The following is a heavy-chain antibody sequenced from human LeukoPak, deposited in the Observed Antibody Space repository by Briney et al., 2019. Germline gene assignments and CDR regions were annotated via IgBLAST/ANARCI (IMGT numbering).Heavy chain of an antibody. V-gene: IGHV3-33*08. CDR3: ARDLAARHFDY. CDR2: IWYDGSKK. J-gene: IGHJ4*02. CDR1: GFTFSSYA. D-gene: IGHD6-6*01. Sequence: GGSLRLSCAASGFTFSSYAMSWVRQAPGKGLEWVAVIWYDGSKKYYGDSVKGRFTISRDNSKNTLYLQMNSLRGEDTAIYYCARDLAARHFDYWGQGTLVTVSS.